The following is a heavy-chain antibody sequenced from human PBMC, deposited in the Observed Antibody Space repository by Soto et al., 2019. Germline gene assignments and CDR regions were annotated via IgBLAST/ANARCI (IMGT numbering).Heavy chain of an antibody. Sequence: GGSLRLSCAASGFTFSSYGMHWVRQAPGKGLEWVAVISYDGSNKYYADSVKGRFTISRDNSKNTLYLQMNSLRAEDTAVYYCAKGPNPIRLWDEFDYWGQGTLVTVSS. D-gene: IGHD5-18*01. CDR1: GFTFSSYG. V-gene: IGHV3-30*18. CDR2: ISYDGSNK. CDR3: AKGPNPIRLWDEFDY. J-gene: IGHJ4*02.